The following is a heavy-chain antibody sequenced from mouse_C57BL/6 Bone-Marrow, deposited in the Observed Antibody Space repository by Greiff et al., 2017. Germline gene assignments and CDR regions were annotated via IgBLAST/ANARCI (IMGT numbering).Heavy chain of an antibody. Sequence: QVQLQQPGTELVKPGASVKLSCKASGYTFTSYWMHWVKQRPGQGLEWIGNINPSNGGTNYNEKLKSKATLTVDKSSSTAYMQLSSLTSEDSAVYYCAREGWLLRHWYFDVWGTGTTVTVSS. D-gene: IGHD2-3*01. CDR2: INPSNGGT. CDR3: AREGWLLRHWYFDV. CDR1: GYTFTSYW. V-gene: IGHV1-53*01. J-gene: IGHJ1*03.